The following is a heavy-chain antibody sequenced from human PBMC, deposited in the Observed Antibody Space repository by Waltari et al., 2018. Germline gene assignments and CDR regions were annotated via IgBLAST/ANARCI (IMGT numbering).Heavy chain of an antibody. J-gene: IGHJ4*02. CDR2: ISWNSGSI. D-gene: IGHD6-13*01. CDR3: AKDMGYSSSWIDY. Sequence: EVQLVESGGGLVQPGRSLRLSCAASGFPFDDYALHWVRQAPGKGLEWVSGISWNSGSIGYADSVKGRFTISRDNAKNSLYLQMNSLRAEDTALYYCAKDMGYSSSWIDYWGQGTLVTVSS. V-gene: IGHV3-9*01. CDR1: GFPFDDYA.